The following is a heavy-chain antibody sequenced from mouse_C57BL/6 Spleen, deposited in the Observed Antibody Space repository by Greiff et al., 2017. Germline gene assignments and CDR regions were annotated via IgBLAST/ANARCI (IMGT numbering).Heavy chain of an antibody. CDR2: ISYDGSN. D-gene: IGHD2-1*01. J-gene: IGHJ4*01. Sequence: EVKVEESGPGLVKPSQSLSLTCSVTGYSITSGYYWNWIRQFPGNKLEWMGYISYDGSNNYNPSLKNRISITRDTSKNQFFLKLNSVTTEDTATYYCARNGNYGNYYAMDYWGQGTSVTVSS. CDR1: GYSITSGYY. CDR3: ARNGNYGNYYAMDY. V-gene: IGHV3-6*01.